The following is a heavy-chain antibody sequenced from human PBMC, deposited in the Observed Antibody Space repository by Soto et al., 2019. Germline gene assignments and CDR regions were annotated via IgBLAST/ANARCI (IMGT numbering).Heavy chain of an antibody. CDR2: ISSSSSTI. CDR1: GFTFSSYS. D-gene: IGHD6-6*01. J-gene: IGHJ5*02. Sequence: EVQLVESGGGLVQPGGSLRLSCAASGFTFSSYSMNWVRQAPGKGLEWVSYISSSSSTIYYADSVKGRFTISRDNAKNSLYLQMNSLRDEDTAVYYCARVGRAALGGSGWFDPWGQGTLVTVSS. V-gene: IGHV3-48*02. CDR3: ARVGRAALGGSGWFDP.